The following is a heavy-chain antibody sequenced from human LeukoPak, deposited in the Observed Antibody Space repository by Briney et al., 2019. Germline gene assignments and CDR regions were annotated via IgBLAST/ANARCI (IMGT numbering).Heavy chain of an antibody. Sequence: SETLSLTCTVSDGSIISSSYYWGWIRQYPGKGLEWIGNIYYSGSTYYNPSLKSRVTISVDTSKNQFSLKLSSVTAADTAVYYCVRYAVEYSGTYFDSWGQGSLLTVSS. J-gene: IGHJ4*02. CDR3: VRYAVEYSGTYFDS. V-gene: IGHV4-39*01. CDR1: DGSIISSSYY. CDR2: IYYSGST. D-gene: IGHD1-26*01.